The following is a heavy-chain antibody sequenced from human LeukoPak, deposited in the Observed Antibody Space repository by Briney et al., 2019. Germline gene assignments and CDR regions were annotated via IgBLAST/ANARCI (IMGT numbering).Heavy chain of an antibody. V-gene: IGHV4-39*07. CDR1: GGSISSSSYY. J-gene: IGHJ5*02. Sequence: PSETLSLTCTVSGGSISSSSYYWGWIRQPPGKGLEWIGSIYYSGSTYYNPSLKSRVTISVDTSKNQFSLKLSSVTAADTAVYYCARGSSGYWYNWFDPWGQGTLVTVSS. D-gene: IGHD2-8*02. CDR2: IYYSGST. CDR3: ARGSSGYWYNWFDP.